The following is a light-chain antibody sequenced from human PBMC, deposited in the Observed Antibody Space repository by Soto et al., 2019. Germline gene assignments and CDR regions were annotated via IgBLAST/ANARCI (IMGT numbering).Light chain of an antibody. V-gene: IGKV3D-15*01. CDR1: QSVDSN. J-gene: IGKJ4*01. CDR3: QQYDNWPLT. CDR2: GAS. Sequence: EIVMTQSPATLSVSPGERATLSCRASQSVDSNLAWYQQKPGQAPRLLIFGASTRATGIPARFSGSGSGTDFTPTISSLQSEDFGVYFCQQYDNWPLTFGGGTKVDIK.